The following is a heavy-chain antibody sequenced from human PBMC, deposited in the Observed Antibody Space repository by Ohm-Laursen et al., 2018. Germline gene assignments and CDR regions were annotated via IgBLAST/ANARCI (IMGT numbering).Heavy chain of an antibody. CDR3: AKARGEWLVPTDY. D-gene: IGHD6-19*01. J-gene: IGHJ4*02. CDR1: GFTFDDYA. Sequence: SLRLSCAASGFTFDDYAMHWVRQAPGKGLEWVSGISWNSGSIGYADSVKGRFTISRDNAKNSLYLQMNSLRAEDTALYYCAKARGEWLVPTDYWGQGTLVTVSS. V-gene: IGHV3-9*01. CDR2: ISWNSGSI.